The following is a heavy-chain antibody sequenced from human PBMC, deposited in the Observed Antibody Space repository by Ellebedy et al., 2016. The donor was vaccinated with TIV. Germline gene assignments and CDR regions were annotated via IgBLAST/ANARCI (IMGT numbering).Heavy chain of an antibody. Sequence: GGSLRLXCGASGFIFSNYWMSWVRQAPGKGLEWVANIKDDGSEKYYGDSMKGRFTISRDNTRNLLYLQMHSLRAEDTAVYHCNLLAAPKDYWGQGTLVTVSS. CDR3: NLLAAPKDY. J-gene: IGHJ4*02. CDR2: IKDDGSEK. D-gene: IGHD6-25*01. V-gene: IGHV3-7*01. CDR1: GFIFSNYW.